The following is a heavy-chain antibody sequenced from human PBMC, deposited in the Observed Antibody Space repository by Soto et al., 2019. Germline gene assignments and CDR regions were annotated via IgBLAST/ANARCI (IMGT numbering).Heavy chain of an antibody. V-gene: IGHV1-3*01. CDR3: ARELGEGLGSVYYRGVYYYYGMDV. D-gene: IGHD3-3*01. CDR1: GYTFTSYA. CDR2: INAGNGNT. Sequence: ASVKVSCKASGYTFTSYAMHWVRQAPGQRLEWMGWINAGNGNTKYSQKFQGRVTITRDTSASTAYMELSSLRSEDTAVYYCARELGEGLGSVYYRGVYYYYGMDVGGQGPRVTVPS. J-gene: IGHJ6*02.